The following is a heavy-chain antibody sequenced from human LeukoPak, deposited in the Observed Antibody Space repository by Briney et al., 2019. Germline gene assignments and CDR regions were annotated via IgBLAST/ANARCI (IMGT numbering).Heavy chain of an antibody. D-gene: IGHD3-9*01. V-gene: IGHV3-48*04. J-gene: IGHJ4*02. CDR3: AREGVYDILTGYPQPVDY. Sequence: GGSLRLSCAASGFTFSSYSMNWVRQAPGKGLEWVSYISSSSSTIYYADSVKGRFTISRDNAKNSLYLQMNSLRAEDTAVYYCAREGVYDILTGYPQPVDYWGQGTLVTVSS. CDR1: GFTFSSYS. CDR2: ISSSSSTI.